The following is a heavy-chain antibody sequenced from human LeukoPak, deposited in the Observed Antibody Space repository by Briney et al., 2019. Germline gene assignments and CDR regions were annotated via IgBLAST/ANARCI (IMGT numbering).Heavy chain of an antibody. D-gene: IGHD2-15*01. V-gene: IGHV4-31*03. CDR3: ARYRSYCSGGSCYHRGFDP. CDR2: IYYSGST. Sequence: SETLSLTCTVSGGYISSGGYYWSWIRQHPGKGLEWIGYIYYSGSTYYNPSLKSRATISVDTSKNQFSLKLSSVTAADTAVYYCARYRSYCSGGSCYHRGFDPWGQGTLVTVSS. J-gene: IGHJ5*02. CDR1: GGYISSGGYY.